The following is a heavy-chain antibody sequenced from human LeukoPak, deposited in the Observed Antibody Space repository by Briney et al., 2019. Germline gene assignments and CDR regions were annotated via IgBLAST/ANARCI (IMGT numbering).Heavy chain of an antibody. Sequence: PGGSLRLSCAASGFTFSSYSMNWGRQAPGKGLEWVSSISSSSNYIYYADSLKGRFTISRDNAKNSLYLQMNSLRAEDTAVYYCAREVSLGYFDYWGQGTLVTVSS. CDR3: AREVSLGYFDY. CDR1: GFTFSSYS. J-gene: IGHJ4*02. V-gene: IGHV3-21*01. CDR2: ISSSSNYI.